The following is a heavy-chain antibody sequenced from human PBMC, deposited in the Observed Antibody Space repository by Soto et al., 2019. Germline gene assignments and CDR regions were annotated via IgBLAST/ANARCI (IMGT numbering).Heavy chain of an antibody. D-gene: IGHD3-10*01. CDR1: GGSITNYY. CDR2: IYYSGST. J-gene: IGHJ6*03. Sequence: SETLSLTCTVSGGSITNYYWSWIRQPPGKGLEWIGYIYYSGSTNYNPSLRSRVTISVDTSKNQFSLKLSSVTAADTAVYYCARQNYFGSGSYYPPYYFYYMDFWGKGTTVTVSS. CDR3: ARQNYFGSGSYYPPYYFYYMDF. V-gene: IGHV4-59*01.